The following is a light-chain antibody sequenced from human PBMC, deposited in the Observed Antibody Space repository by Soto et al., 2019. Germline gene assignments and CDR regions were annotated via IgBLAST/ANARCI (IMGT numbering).Light chain of an antibody. V-gene: IGKV3-20*01. CDR3: QQYARPPFA. CDR1: QNISNY. CDR2: DAS. Sequence: IVLTQSPATLSLSPGKRATLSCRASQNISNYLIWYQQKPGQAPRLLIYDASSRATGIPDRVSGSGSGTDFTLTISRLEPEDFAVYYCQQYARPPFAFGQGTKVDIK. J-gene: IGKJ2*01.